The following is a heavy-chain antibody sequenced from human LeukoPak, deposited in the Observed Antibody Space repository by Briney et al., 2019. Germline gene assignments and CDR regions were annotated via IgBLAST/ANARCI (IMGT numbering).Heavy chain of an antibody. CDR2: INHSGST. V-gene: IGHV4-34*01. D-gene: IGHD5-18*01. CDR3: ARGSCGYSYVYY. CDR1: GGSFSGYY. J-gene: IGHJ4*02. Sequence: SETLSLTCAVYGGSFSGYYWSWIRQPPGKGLEWIGEINHSGSTNYNPSLKSRVTISVDTSKNQFSLKLSSVTAADTAVYYCARGSCGYSYVYYWGQGTLVTVSS.